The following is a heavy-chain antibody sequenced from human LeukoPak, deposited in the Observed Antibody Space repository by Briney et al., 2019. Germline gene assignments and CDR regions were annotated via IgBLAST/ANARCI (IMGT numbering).Heavy chain of an antibody. CDR1: GGSLSGYY. CDR3: ARGYNLFDY. D-gene: IGHD5-24*01. J-gene: IGHJ4*02. Sequence: SETLSLTCAVYGGSLSGYYWSWIRQPPGKGLEWIGEINHSGSTNYNPSLESRVTISVDMSKNQFSLKLSSVTAADTAVYYCARGYNLFDYWGQGTLVTVSS. CDR2: INHSGST. V-gene: IGHV4-34*01.